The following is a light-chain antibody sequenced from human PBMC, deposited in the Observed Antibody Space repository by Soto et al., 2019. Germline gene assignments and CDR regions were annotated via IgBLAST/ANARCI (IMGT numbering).Light chain of an antibody. CDR3: QKYGSSGT. CDR1: QSVSNNY. CDR2: AAS. Sequence: EIVLTQSPGPLSRSPGERATLSCRASQSVSNNYLAWYQQKPGHAPSMLIYAASNRATGTPDRFSGSGSGTDFTLTISRLEPEDFAVYYCQKYGSSGTLGQGTKVDIK. V-gene: IGKV3-20*01. J-gene: IGKJ1*01.